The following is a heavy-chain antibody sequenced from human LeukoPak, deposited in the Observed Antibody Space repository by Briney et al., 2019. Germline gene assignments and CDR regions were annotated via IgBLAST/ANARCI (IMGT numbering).Heavy chain of an antibody. CDR1: GGSFSGYY. J-gene: IGHJ4*02. V-gene: IGHV4-34*01. D-gene: IGHD3-10*01. CDR2: INHSGST. CDR3: ARDKDYYGSGSYDY. Sequence: SETLSLTCAVYGGSFSGYYWSWIRQPPGKGLEWIGEINHSGSTNYNPSLKSRVTISVDTSKNQFSLKLSSVTAADTAVYYCARDKDYYGSGSYDYWGQGTLDTVFS.